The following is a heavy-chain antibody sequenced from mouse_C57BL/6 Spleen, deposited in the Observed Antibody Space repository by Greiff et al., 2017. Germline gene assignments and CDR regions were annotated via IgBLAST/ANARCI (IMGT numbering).Heavy chain of an antibody. V-gene: IGHV1-82*01. D-gene: IGHD1-1*01. J-gene: IGHJ4*01. CDR1: GYAFSSSW. Sequence: VQLQQSGPELVKPGASVKISCKASGYAFSSSWMNWVKQRPGKGLEWIGRIYPGDGDTNYNGKFKGQATLTADNSSSTAYRQLSSLTSEDSAVYFCAREGYNGSSPNYYAMDYWGQGTSVTVAA. CDR3: AREGYNGSSPNYYAMDY. CDR2: IYPGDGDT.